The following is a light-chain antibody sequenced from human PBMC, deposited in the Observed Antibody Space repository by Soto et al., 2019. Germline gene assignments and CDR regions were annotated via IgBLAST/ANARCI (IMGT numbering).Light chain of an antibody. CDR3: QQYGSSPPWT. V-gene: IGKV3-20*01. J-gene: IGKJ1*01. CDR2: GAF. Sequence: EIVLKQSPGTLSLSPGERATLSCRASQSVSDNYLAWYQQKPGQAPRLLIYGAFTRATGIPDRFSGSGSGTDFSLTISRLEPEAFAVYYCQQYGSSPPWTFGQGTTVEIK. CDR1: QSVSDNY.